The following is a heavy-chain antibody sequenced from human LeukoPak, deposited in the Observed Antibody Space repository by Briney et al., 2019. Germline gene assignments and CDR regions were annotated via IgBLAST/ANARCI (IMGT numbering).Heavy chain of an antibody. Sequence: SETLSLTCAVSGGSISSSNWWSWVRQPPGKGLEWIGEIYHSGSTNYNPSLKSRVTISVDKSKNQFSLKLSSVTAADTAVYYCARLGVAGTEFGAFDIWGQGTMVTVSS. CDR2: IYHSGST. CDR3: ARLGVAGTEFGAFDI. V-gene: IGHV4-4*02. D-gene: IGHD6-19*01. J-gene: IGHJ3*02. CDR1: GGSISSSNW.